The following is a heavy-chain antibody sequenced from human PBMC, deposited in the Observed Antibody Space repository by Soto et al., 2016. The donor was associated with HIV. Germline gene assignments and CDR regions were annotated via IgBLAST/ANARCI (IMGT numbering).Heavy chain of an antibody. Sequence: EVQLLESGGDLVRPGTSLRLSCVGTEFNFKNYAMMWVRQAPGKGPDWVSGISGSGISSHYRNSVKGRFTISRDNSKNTLYLQMNSLTVEDTAVYYCVKGSVYNGSGHFDSWGLGTLVTVSS. CDR1: EFNFKNYA. CDR3: VKGSVYNGSGHFDS. D-gene: IGHD3-10*01. V-gene: IGHV3-23*01. J-gene: IGHJ4*02. CDR2: ISGSGISS.